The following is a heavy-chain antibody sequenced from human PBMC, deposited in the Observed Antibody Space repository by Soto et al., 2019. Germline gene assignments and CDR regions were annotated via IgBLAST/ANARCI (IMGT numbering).Heavy chain of an antibody. D-gene: IGHD3-22*01. CDR1: VFSFGTYT. V-gene: IGHV3-23*01. CDR2: LSDSVGTT. Sequence: RRLSCAVSVFSFGTYTVNWVRQAPGMGLEWVSGLSDSVGTTHYAYSVKGRFTISRDKSKNTMYLQMNNLRAEDTAVYYCAKHLIGGRLQSPFDLGGQGSQVTVSS. CDR3: AKHLIGGRLQSPFDL. J-gene: IGHJ4*02.